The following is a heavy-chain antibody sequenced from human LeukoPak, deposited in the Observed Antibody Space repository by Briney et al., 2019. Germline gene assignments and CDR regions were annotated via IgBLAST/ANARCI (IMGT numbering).Heavy chain of an antibody. D-gene: IGHD3-10*01. J-gene: IGHJ4*02. CDR3: ARETPQGFGESSADY. Sequence: SETLSLTCAVSGYSISNGYHWGWIRQPPEKGLEWIGSINHSGSTYYNPSLKSRVTISVDTSKNQFSLKLSSVTAADTAVYYCARETPQGFGESSADYWGQGTLVTVSS. V-gene: IGHV4-38-2*02. CDR1: GYSISNGYH. CDR2: INHSGST.